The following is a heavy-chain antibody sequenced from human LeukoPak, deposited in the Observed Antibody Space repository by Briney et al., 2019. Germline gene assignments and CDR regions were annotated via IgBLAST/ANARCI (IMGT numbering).Heavy chain of an antibody. J-gene: IGHJ4*02. D-gene: IGHD3-22*01. V-gene: IGHV3-23*01. CDR2: ISGSGGST. CDR1: GFTFSNYG. Sequence: GGSLRLSCAASGFTFSNYGMHWVRQAPGKGLEWVSAISGSGGSTYYADSVKGRFTISRDNSKNTLYLQMNGLRAEDTAVYYCAKDPQNYYDSSFFDYWGQGTLDTVSS. CDR3: AKDPQNYYDSSFFDY.